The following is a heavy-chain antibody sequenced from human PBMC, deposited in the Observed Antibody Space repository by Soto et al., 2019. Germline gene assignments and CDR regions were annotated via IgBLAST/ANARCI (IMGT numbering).Heavy chain of an antibody. V-gene: IGHV3-53*01. CDR2: VYDTDGT. CDR1: GLTVSGKKY. CDR3: ASWRLQEHAYDI. J-gene: IGHJ3*02. Sequence: DVQLVESGGGLIQPGGSLRLSCAAFGLTVSGKKYMAWVRQAPGKGLEWLSGVYDTDGTYYADSVKGRFTSSRDSSKTIVYLQMNSLRPDDTAVYYCASWRLQEHAYDIWGLGTTVTVSS. D-gene: IGHD4-4*01.